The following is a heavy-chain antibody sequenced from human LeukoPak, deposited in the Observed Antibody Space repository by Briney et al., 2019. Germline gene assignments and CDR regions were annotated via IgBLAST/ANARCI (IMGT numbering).Heavy chain of an antibody. CDR1: GYTFTSYG. V-gene: IGHV1-46*01. CDR2: INPSGGST. D-gene: IGHD3-3*01. Sequence: ASVKVSCKASGYTFTSYGISWVRQAPGQGLEWMGIINPSGGSTSYAQKFQGRVTMTRDTSTSTVYMELSSLRSEDTAVYYCAVNDFWSGYYDAFDIWGQGTMVTVSS. J-gene: IGHJ3*02. CDR3: AVNDFWSGYYDAFDI.